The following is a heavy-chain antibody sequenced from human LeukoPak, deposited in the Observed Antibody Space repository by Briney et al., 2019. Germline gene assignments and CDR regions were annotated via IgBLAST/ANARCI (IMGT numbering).Heavy chain of an antibody. J-gene: IGHJ4*02. CDR3: ARVRESGDPYFDY. Sequence: SETLSLTCTVSGGSISSYYWSWIRQPPGKGLEWIGYIYYSGSTNYNPSLKSRVTISVDTSKNQFSLKLSSVTAADTAVYYCARVRESGDPYFDYWGQGTLVTVSS. D-gene: IGHD4-17*01. CDR1: GGSISSYY. V-gene: IGHV4-59*01. CDR2: IYYSGST.